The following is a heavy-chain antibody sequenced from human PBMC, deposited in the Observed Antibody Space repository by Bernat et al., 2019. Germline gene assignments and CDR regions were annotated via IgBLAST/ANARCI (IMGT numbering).Heavy chain of an antibody. CDR3: VKGSDSSRPYYFDY. J-gene: IGHJ4*02. CDR1: GFTFSNYA. Sequence: EVHLLESGGGLVQPGGSLRLSCAASGFTFSNYAMAWVRQAPGKGLDWFSAITGSGGDTYYGDSVTGRVSISRDNSKKTLFLQMDTLRAEDTAVYYCVKGSDSSRPYYFDYWGQGTLVTVSS. CDR2: ITGSGGDT. V-gene: IGHV3-23*01. D-gene: IGHD6-13*01.